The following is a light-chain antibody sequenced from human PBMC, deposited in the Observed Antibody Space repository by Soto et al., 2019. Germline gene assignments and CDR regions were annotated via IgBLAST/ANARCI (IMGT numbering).Light chain of an antibody. V-gene: IGKV1-17*01. J-gene: IGKJ4*01. Sequence: DIQMTQSPSSLSASVGDRVTISCRASQGINNDLGWYQQKPGKAPKRLIYEASTLQSGVPSRFSGSGSGTXFXLTISSLQPEDFATYYCLQHNDYPRTFGGGTQVAIK. CDR1: QGINND. CDR2: EAS. CDR3: LQHNDYPRT.